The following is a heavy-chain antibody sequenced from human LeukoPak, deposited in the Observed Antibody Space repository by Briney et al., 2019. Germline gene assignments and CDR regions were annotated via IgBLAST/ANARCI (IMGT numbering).Heavy chain of an antibody. V-gene: IGHV1-2*02. Sequence: ASVKVSCKASGYTFTDYYIHWVRQAPGQAPECVGWINPHSGGTNYARKFRGRVTMTRDTSLSEAYMELSGLRFDDTAVFYCARVYRQYDGFDVLGQGTLVIVSS. CDR1: GYTFTDYY. CDR3: ARVYRQYDGFDV. CDR2: INPHSGGT. D-gene: IGHD3-3*01. J-gene: IGHJ3*01.